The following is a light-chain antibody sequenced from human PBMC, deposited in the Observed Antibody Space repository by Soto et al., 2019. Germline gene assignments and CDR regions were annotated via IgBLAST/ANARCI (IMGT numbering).Light chain of an antibody. CDR3: SSYTSTSTVV. CDR1: SSDIGGYNY. V-gene: IGLV2-14*01. Sequence: QSVLTQPASVSGSPGQSITISCTGTSSDIGGYNYVSWYQQHPGKAPKLMIYDVSNRPSGVSNRFSGSKSGNTASLTLSGLRAEDEADYYCSSYTSTSTVVFGGGTKVTVL. CDR2: DVS. J-gene: IGLJ2*01.